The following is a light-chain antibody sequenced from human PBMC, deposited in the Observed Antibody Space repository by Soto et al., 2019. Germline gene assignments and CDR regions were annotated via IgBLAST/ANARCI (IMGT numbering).Light chain of an antibody. Sequence: QSVLTQPPSVSGAPGQRVTISCSGSSSNFGAGYAVQWYQQLPGTAPKLLIYKTNQRPSGVPDRFSGSKSGTSASLAISELRTEDEADYYCAAWDDGLHSYVFGTGTKLTVL. CDR1: SSNFGAGYA. CDR2: KTN. J-gene: IGLJ1*01. V-gene: IGLV1-47*01. CDR3: AAWDDGLHSYV.